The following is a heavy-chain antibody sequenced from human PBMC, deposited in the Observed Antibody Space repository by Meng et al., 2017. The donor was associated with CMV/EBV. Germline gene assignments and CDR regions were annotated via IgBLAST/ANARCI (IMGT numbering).Heavy chain of an antibody. CDR1: GFTFSSYA. D-gene: IGHD3-3*01. Sequence: GESLKISCAASGFTFSSYAMSWVRQAPGKGLEWVSAISGSGGSIYYADSVKGRFTISRDNSKNTLYLQMNSLRAEDTAVYYCANEKSGFFGVVIHCYYYYGMDVWGQGTTVTVSS. CDR3: ANEKSGFFGVVIHCYYYYGMDV. CDR2: ISGSGGSI. V-gene: IGHV3-23*01. J-gene: IGHJ6*02.